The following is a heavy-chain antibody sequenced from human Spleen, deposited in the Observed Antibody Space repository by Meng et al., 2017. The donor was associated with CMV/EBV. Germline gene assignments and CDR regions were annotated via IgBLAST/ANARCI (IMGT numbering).Heavy chain of an antibody. D-gene: IGHD3-3*01. CDR3: ARGQYDFWSGYPPEPLYYFDY. Sequence: ASVKVSCKASGYTFTSYDINWVRQATGQGLEWMGWMNPNSGNTGYAQKVQGRVTMTRNTSISTAYMEPSSLRSEDTAVYYCARGQYDFWSGYPPEPLYYFDYWGQGTLVTVSS. CDR1: GYTFTSYD. J-gene: IGHJ4*02. CDR2: MNPNSGNT. V-gene: IGHV1-8*01.